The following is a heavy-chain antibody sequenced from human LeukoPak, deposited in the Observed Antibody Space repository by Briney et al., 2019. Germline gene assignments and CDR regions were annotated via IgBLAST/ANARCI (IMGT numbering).Heavy chain of an antibody. Sequence: SETLSLTCTVSGGSISSGDYYWSWIRQHPGRGLEWIGYIYYSGSTYYNPSLKSRLTISVDTSKNQFSLKLSSVTAADTAVYYCARDRGYGSDHRFDPWGQGTLVTVSS. D-gene: IGHD6-25*01. CDR1: GGSISSGDYY. CDR3: ARDRGYGSDHRFDP. J-gene: IGHJ5*02. CDR2: IYYSGST. V-gene: IGHV4-31*03.